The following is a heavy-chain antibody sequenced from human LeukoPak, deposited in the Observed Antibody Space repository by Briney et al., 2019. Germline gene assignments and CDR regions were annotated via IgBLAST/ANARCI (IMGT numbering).Heavy chain of an antibody. CDR2: ISGSGGST. D-gene: IGHD3-22*01. J-gene: IGHJ4*02. Sequence: GGSLRLSCAASGFTFSSYSMSWDRQAPGKGLEWVSAISGSGGSTYYADSVKGRFTISRDNSKNTLYLQMNSLRAEDTAVYYCAKDHLYYDSSGYYSLDYWGQGTLATVSS. CDR3: AKDHLYYDSSGYYSLDY. V-gene: IGHV3-23*01. CDR1: GFTFSSYS.